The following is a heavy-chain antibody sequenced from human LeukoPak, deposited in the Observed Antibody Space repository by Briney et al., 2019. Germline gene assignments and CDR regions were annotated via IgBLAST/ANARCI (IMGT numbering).Heavy chain of an antibody. D-gene: IGHD3-22*01. CDR2: INQDGSEI. J-gene: IGHJ2*01. CDR1: GFTFRNYW. V-gene: IGHV3-7*01. CDR3: ARDQVSMIVVRTTNWYFDL. Sequence: GGSLRLSCAASGFTFRNYWMSWVRQAPGKGLEWLANINQDGSEIYYVDSVKGRFTISRDNGKNSLYLQINSLRADDTALYYCARDQVSMIVVRTTNWYFDLWGRGTLVTVSS.